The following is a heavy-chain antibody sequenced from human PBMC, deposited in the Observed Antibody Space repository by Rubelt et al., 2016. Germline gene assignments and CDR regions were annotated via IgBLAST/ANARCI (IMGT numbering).Heavy chain of an antibody. CDR3: AKDRSNWLRDFDY. J-gene: IGHJ4*02. D-gene: IGHD6-13*01. V-gene: IGHV3-23*01. CDR2: ISGSGGST. Sequence: GLEWVSAISGSGGSTYYADSVKGRFTISRDNSKNTLYLQMNSLRVEDTAVYYCAKDRSNWLRDFDYWGQGTLVTVSS.